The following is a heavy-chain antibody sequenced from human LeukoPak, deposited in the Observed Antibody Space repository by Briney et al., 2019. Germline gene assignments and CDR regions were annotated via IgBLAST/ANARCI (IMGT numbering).Heavy chain of an antibody. Sequence: ASVKVSCKASGYSFTSYEINWVRQATGQGLEGMGWMNPNSGNTGYEQKFQGRVTMTRNTSISTAYMELSSLRSEDTAVYYCARGGMDYYGSGSYYRRYYYYYGMDVWGQGTTVTVSS. CDR2: MNPNSGNT. CDR3: ARGGMDYYGSGSYYRRYYYYYGMDV. V-gene: IGHV1-8*01. J-gene: IGHJ6*02. D-gene: IGHD3-10*01. CDR1: GYSFTSYE.